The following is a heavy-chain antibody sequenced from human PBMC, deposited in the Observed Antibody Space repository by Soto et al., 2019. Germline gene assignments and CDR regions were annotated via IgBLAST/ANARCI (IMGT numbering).Heavy chain of an antibody. Sequence: QVQLVQSGAEVKKPGASVKVSCKASGYTFTSYAMHWVRQAPGQRLEWMGWINAGNGNTKYSQKFQGRVTITRDTSASTAYMELSSLRSEDTAVYYCANWGWLVDAFDIWGQGTMVTVSS. J-gene: IGHJ3*02. CDR3: ANWGWLVDAFDI. D-gene: IGHD6-19*01. V-gene: IGHV1-3*01. CDR1: GYTFTSYA. CDR2: INAGNGNT.